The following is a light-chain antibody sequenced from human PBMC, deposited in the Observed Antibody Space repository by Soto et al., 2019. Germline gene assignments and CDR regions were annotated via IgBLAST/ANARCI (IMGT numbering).Light chain of an antibody. Sequence: EIVLTQSPGTPSLSPGERATLSCRASQSVSSSYLAWYQQKPGQAPRLLIYGASSRATGIPDRFSGSGSGTDFPLTISRLEPEDFAVYYCQQYGSSPPYTFGQGTKVEIK. CDR2: GAS. CDR1: QSVSSSY. J-gene: IGKJ1*01. V-gene: IGKV3-20*01. CDR3: QQYGSSPPYT.